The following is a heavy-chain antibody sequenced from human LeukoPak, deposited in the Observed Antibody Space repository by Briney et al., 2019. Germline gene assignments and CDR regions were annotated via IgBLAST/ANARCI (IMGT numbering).Heavy chain of an antibody. D-gene: IGHD6-13*01. V-gene: IGHV3-9*01. CDR1: GFTFSDYF. CDR3: AKALRYSSSSLGY. CDR2: ISWNSGSI. J-gene: IGHJ4*02. Sequence: PGGSLRLSCAASGFTFSDYFMSWIRQAPGKGLEWVSGISWNSGSIGYADSVKGRFTISRDNAKNSLYLQMNSLRAEDTALYYCAKALRYSSSSLGYWGQGTLVTVSS.